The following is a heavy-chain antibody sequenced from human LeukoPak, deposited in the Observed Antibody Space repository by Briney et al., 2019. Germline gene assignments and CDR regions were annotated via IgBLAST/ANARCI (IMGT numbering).Heavy chain of an antibody. J-gene: IGHJ6*03. CDR1: GYTLTELS. V-gene: IGHV1-24*01. CDR3: ATEESGSSNGYYYMDV. CDR2: FDPEDGET. Sequence: RASVKVSCKVSGYTLTELSMHWVRQAPGKGLEWMGGFDPEDGETIYAQKFQGRVTMTEDTSTDTAYMELSSLRSEDTAVYYCATEESGSSNGYYYMDVWGKGTTVTVSS. D-gene: IGHD3-3*01.